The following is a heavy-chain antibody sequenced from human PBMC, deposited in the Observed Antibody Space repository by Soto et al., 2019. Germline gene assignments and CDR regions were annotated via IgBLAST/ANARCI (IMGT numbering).Heavy chain of an antibody. V-gene: IGHV3-7*01. CDR2: IKEDGSEQ. CDR3: ARDCSGGSCTY. Sequence: EVQLGESGGGLVQPGGSLRLSCVGSGFTFSYYWMSWVRQAPGKGLEWVANIKEDGSEQYYVDSVKGRFTISRDNDKNSLYLQMNSLRAEDTAVYYCARDCSGGSCTYWGQGTLVTVSS. J-gene: IGHJ4*02. CDR1: GFTFSYYW. D-gene: IGHD2-15*01.